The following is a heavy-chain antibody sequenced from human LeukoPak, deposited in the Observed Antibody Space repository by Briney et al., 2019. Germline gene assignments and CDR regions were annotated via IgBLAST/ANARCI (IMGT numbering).Heavy chain of an antibody. D-gene: IGHD2-2*01. J-gene: IGHJ4*02. CDR1: GYTFTSYG. CDR3: ARDPCSSTSCYRGPGGFDY. Sequence: ASVKVSCKASGYTFTSYGISWVRQATGQGLEWMGWMNPNSGNTGYAQKFQGRVTITRNTSISTAYMELSSLRSEDTAVYYCARDPCSSTSCYRGPGGFDYWGQGTLVTVSS. CDR2: MNPNSGNT. V-gene: IGHV1-8*03.